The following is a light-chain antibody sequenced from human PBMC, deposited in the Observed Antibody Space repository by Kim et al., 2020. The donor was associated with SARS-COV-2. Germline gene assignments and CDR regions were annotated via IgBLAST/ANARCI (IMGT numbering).Light chain of an antibody. V-gene: IGKV3-20*01. CDR3: QQYGNSPAT. J-gene: IGKJ1*01. CDR1: QTLTTSHSAWY. CDR2: GAS. Sequence: SATLSCRASQTLTTSHSAWYLAWYQQNPGQAPRLLIYGASNRATDIPDRFSGSGSGTDFTLTISRLEPEDFGVYYCQQYGNSPATFGQGTKVDIK.